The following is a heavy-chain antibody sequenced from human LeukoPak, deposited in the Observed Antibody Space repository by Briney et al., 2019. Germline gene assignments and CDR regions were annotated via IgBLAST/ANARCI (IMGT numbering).Heavy chain of an antibody. J-gene: IGHJ4*02. D-gene: IGHD3-22*01. V-gene: IGHV3-23*01. CDR2: ISGRGGFT. Sequence: PGGSLRLSCAASGFTFSSYAMSWVRQAPGKGLEWVSAISGRGGFTYYADSVKGRFTISRDSSKLYLQMSTLRAEDTAVYYCARSFYYSDSSDYYYVFGYWGQGTLVTVSS. CDR3: ARSFYYSDSSDYYYVFGY. CDR1: GFTFSSYA.